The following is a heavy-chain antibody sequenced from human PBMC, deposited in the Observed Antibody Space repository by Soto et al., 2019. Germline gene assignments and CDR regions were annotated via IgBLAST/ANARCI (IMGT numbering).Heavy chain of an antibody. Sequence: GASVKVSCKASGYTFTNYGISWVRQAPGQALEWMGWISAYNGNTKYAQKLQGRVTMTTDTSTSTAYMELRSLRSDDTAVYYCARGVGSGSYYNQYNWFDPWGQGTLVTVSS. J-gene: IGHJ5*02. CDR2: ISAYNGNT. CDR1: GYTFTNYG. V-gene: IGHV1-18*01. CDR3: ARGVGSGSYYNQYNWFDP. D-gene: IGHD3-10*01.